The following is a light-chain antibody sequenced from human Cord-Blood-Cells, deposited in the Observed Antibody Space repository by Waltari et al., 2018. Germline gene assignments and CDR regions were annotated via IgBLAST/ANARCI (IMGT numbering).Light chain of an antibody. CDR2: EVS. V-gene: IGLV2-23*02. CDR1: RSDGGSSNL. CDR3: CSYAGSSTPSYV. Sequence: QSALDQPASVSASPGQSITIPCHGTRSDGGSSNLVSWYQQHPGKAPKLMIYEVSNRPSGVSNRFSGSKSGNTASLTISGLQAEDEADYYCCSYAGSSTPSYVFGTGTKVTVL. J-gene: IGLJ1*01.